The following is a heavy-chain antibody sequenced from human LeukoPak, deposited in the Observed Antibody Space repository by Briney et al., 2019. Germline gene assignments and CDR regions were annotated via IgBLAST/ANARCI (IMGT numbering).Heavy chain of an antibody. CDR2: INTNTGNP. CDR1: GYTFTTYA. Sequence: GASVTVSCTASGYTFTTYAMNWVRQAPGQGLEWMGWINTNTGNPTYAQGFTGRFVFSLDTSVSTAYLQISSLKAEDTAVYYCARGYCSGGSCSLVDYXXXXTXVTVSS. CDR3: ARGYCSGGSCSLVDY. D-gene: IGHD2-15*01. J-gene: IGHJ4*01. V-gene: IGHV7-4-1*02.